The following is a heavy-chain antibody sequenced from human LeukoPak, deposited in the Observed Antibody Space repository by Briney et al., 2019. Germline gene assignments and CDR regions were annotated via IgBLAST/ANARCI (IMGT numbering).Heavy chain of an antibody. V-gene: IGHV4-39*01. CDR3: ARFSNNHGVKFDY. J-gene: IGHJ4*02. CDR1: GGSISSSSYY. D-gene: IGHD1-14*01. CDR2: IYYSGST. Sequence: SETLSLTCTVSGGSISSSSYYWGWIRQPPGKGLEWIGSIYYSGSTYYNPSLKSRVTISVDTSKNQFSLKLSSVTAADTAVYYCARFSNNHGVKFDYWGQGTLVTVSS.